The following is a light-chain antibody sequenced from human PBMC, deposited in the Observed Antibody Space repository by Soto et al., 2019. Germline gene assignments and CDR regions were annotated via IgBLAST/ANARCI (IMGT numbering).Light chain of an antibody. J-gene: IGLJ1*01. CDR3: SSYTSSSTLVV. Sequence: QSALTQPASVSGSPGQSITISCTGTNSDVGGYNYVSWSQQHPGKAPKLMIYDVSNRPSGVSNRFSGSKSGNTASLTISGLQAEDEADYYCSSYTSSSTLVVFGTGTKLTVL. V-gene: IGLV2-14*01. CDR1: NSDVGGYNY. CDR2: DVS.